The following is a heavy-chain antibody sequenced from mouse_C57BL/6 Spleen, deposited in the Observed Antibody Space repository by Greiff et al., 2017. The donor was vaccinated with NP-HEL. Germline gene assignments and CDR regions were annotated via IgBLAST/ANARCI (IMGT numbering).Heavy chain of an antibody. J-gene: IGHJ2*01. CDR2: IDPSDSYT. CDR1: GYTFTSYW. D-gene: IGHD1-1*01. V-gene: IGHV1-69*01. Sequence: QVQLQQPGAELVMPGASVKLSCKASGYTFTSYWMHWVKQRPGQGLEWIGEIDPSDSYTNYNQKFKGKSTLTVDKSSSTAYMQLSSLTSEDSAVYYCARRTTVVGFDYWGQGTTLTVSS. CDR3: ARRTTVVGFDY.